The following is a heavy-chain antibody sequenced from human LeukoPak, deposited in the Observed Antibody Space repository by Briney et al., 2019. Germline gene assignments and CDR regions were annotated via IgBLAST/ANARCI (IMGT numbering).Heavy chain of an antibody. CDR2: ICSGGST. CDR1: GFTVSSNY. CDR3: ARAPQWARFDY. D-gene: IGHD2-8*01. J-gene: IGHJ4*02. Sequence: GGSLRLSCAASGFTVSSNYMSWVRQAPGEGLEWVSVICSGGSTYYADSVKGRFTISRDNSKNTLYLQMNSLRAEDTAVYYCARAPQWARFDYWGQGTLVTVSS. V-gene: IGHV3-53*01.